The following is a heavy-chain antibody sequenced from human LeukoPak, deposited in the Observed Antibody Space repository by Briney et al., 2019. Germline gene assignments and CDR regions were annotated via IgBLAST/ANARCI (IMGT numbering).Heavy chain of an antibody. CDR1: GLAFSAYK. J-gene: IGHJ4*02. D-gene: IGHD2-21*01. V-gene: IGHV3-74*01. Sequence: GGSLRLSCAASGLAFSAYKMHWVRQAPRKGLVWVSRIYTDGYTTDYADFVQGRFTASRDNTKNTWSLEMNSLRAEDTAVYYCVGTIAYRGSEYWGQGALVTVSS. CDR2: IYTDGYTT. CDR3: VGTIAYRGSEY.